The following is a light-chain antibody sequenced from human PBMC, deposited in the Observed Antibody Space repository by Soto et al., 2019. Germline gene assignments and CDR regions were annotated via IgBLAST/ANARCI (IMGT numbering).Light chain of an antibody. V-gene: IGKV2-29*03. CDR2: EVS. CDR3: MQSTHPAHT. J-gene: IGKJ5*01. Sequence: DVVMNQTPLSLSVAPGQPASISCTSSQSLLHITGETFLFWYLQKPGQSPQLLIYEVSTRVSGVPDRFSGSGSGTDFKLEISRVDTDDVGIYSCMQSTHPAHTFGQGTRLGIE. CDR1: QSLLHITGETF.